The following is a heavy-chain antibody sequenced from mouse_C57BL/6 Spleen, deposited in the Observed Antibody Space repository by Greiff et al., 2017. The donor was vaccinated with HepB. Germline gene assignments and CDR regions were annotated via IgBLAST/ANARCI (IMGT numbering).Heavy chain of an antibody. D-gene: IGHD1-1*01. J-gene: IGHJ4*01. CDR3: TRLLLLLRSYGPYAMDY. Sequence: EVKLMESGGGLVQPGGSMKLSCAASGFTFSDAWMDWVRQSPEKGLEWVAEIRNKANNHATYYAESVKGRFTISRDDSKSSVYLQMNSLRAEDTGIYYCTRLLLLLRSYGPYAMDYWGQGTSVTVSS. CDR1: GFTFSDAW. V-gene: IGHV6-6*01. CDR2: IRNKANNHAT.